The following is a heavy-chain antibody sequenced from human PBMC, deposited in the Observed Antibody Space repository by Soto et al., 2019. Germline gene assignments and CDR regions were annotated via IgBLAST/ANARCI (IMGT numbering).Heavy chain of an antibody. D-gene: IGHD6-19*01. CDR1: GDSVSSNSAA. V-gene: IGHV6-1*01. CDR3: ARDPGIAVAAQIYYYYGMDV. CDR2: TYYRSKWYN. J-gene: IGHJ6*02. Sequence: SQTLSLTCAISGDSVSSNSAAWNCIIHSPSRCLEWLGRTYYRSKWYNDYAVSVKSRVTINPDTPKNQFSLQLNSVTPEDTAVYYCARDPGIAVAAQIYYYYGMDVWGQGTTVTVSS.